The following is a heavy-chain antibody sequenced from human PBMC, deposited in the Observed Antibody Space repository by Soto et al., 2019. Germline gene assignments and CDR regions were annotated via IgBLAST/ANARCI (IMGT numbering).Heavy chain of an antibody. Sequence: EVQLVESGGGLVKPGGSLRLSCAASGFTFSSYSMNWVRQAPGKGLEWVSSISSSSSYIYYADSVKGRFTISRDNAKNSLYLQMNSLRAEDTAVYYCARAERLRWLQFHRTYYYGMDVWGQGTTVTVSS. CDR2: ISSSSSYI. D-gene: IGHD5-12*01. CDR1: GFTFSSYS. V-gene: IGHV3-21*01. J-gene: IGHJ6*02. CDR3: ARAERLRWLQFHRTYYYGMDV.